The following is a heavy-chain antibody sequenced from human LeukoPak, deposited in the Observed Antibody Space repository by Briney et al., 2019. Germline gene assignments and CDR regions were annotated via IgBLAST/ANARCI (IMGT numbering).Heavy chain of an antibody. J-gene: IGHJ4*02. D-gene: IGHD5-12*01. CDR2: IYSGGST. CDR3: AREGSGYDYAFDY. V-gene: IGHV3-53*01. CDR1: GFTVSSNY. Sequence: GGSLRLSCAASGFTVSSNYMSWVRQAPGKGLEWVSVIYSGGSTYYADSVKGRFTISRDNSKNTLYLQMNSLRAEDTAVYYCAREGSGYDYAFDYWGQGTLVTVSS.